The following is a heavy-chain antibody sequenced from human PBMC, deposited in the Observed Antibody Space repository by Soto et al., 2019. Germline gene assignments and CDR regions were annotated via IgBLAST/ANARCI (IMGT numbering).Heavy chain of an antibody. Sequence: PGGSLRLSCAASGFTFSSYAMHWVRQAPGKGLEWVAVISYDGSNKYYADSVKGRFTISRDNSKNTLYLQMNSLRAEDTAVYYCAKTKYQLSMFSCFDYWGQGTLVTVSS. CDR1: GFTFSSYA. CDR2: ISYDGSNK. V-gene: IGHV3-30-3*02. D-gene: IGHD2-2*01. J-gene: IGHJ4*02. CDR3: AKTKYQLSMFSCFDY.